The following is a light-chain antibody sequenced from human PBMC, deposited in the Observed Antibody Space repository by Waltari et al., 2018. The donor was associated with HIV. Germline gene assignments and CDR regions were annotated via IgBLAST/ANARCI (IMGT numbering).Light chain of an antibody. CDR1: HDIDNY. CDR3: QQYEDLPIT. Sequence: DIQMTQSPFSLSASVGDRVTITCQASHDIDNYLNWYQQKSGKAPKLLIYEASNLETGVPSRFNGSRSGTHVTFTISGLQPEDMATYYCQQYEDLPITFGQGTRLEIK. J-gene: IGKJ5*01. V-gene: IGKV1-33*01. CDR2: EAS.